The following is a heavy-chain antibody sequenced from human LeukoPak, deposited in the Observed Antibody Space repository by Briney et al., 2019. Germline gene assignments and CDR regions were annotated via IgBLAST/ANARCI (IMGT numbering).Heavy chain of an antibody. CDR3: ARQRPGTYYDI. V-gene: IGHV5-10-1*01. J-gene: IGHJ4*02. D-gene: IGHD3-9*01. CDR2: IDPSDSYT. CDR1: GSLFTGYW. Sequence: GASRKISGQGAGSLFTGYWISGGRELPGKGVEWMGRIDPSDSYTNYSPSFQGHVTISADKSISTAYLQWSSLKASDTAMYYCARQRPGTYYDIWGQGTLVTVSS.